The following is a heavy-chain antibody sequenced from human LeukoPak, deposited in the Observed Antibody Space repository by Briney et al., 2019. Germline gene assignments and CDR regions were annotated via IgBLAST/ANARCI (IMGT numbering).Heavy chain of an antibody. V-gene: IGHV3-30-3*01. CDR3: AREGPLRPSHIDY. CDR2: ISYDGSNK. Sequence: GRSLRLSCAASGFTFSSYAMHWVRQAPGKGLEWVAVISYDGSNKYYADSVKGRFTISRDNAKNSLYLQMNSLRAEDTAVYYCAREGPLRPSHIDYWGQGTLVTVSS. CDR1: GFTFSSYA. J-gene: IGHJ4*02. D-gene: IGHD3-16*02.